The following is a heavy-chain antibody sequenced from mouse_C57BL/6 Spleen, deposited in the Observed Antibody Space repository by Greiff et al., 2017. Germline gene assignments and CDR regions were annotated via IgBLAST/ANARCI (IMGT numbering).Heavy chain of an antibody. V-gene: IGHV14-1*01. Sequence: VQLQQSGAELVRPGASVKLSCTASGFNIKDYYMHWVKQRPEQGLEWIGRIDPEDGDTDYAPKFQGKATMTADTSSNTAYLQLSSLTSEDTAVYYCTTDYYYGSNAMDYWGQGTSVTVSS. J-gene: IGHJ4*01. CDR2: IDPEDGDT. D-gene: IGHD1-1*01. CDR1: GFNIKDYY. CDR3: TTDYYYGSNAMDY.